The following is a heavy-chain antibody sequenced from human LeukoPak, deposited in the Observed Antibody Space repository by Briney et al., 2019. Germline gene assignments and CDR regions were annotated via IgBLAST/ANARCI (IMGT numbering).Heavy chain of an antibody. CDR2: IIPIFGTA. J-gene: IGHJ6*03. CDR3: ARVPTPPGGDIVVVPAATGYYYYMDV. Sequence: SVKVSCKASGGTFSSYAISWVRQAPGQGLEWMGGIIPIFGTANYAQKFQGRVTITTDESTSTAYMELSSLRSEDTAVYYCARVPTPPGGDIVVVPAATGYYYYMDVWGKGTTVTVSS. V-gene: IGHV1-69*05. D-gene: IGHD2-2*01. CDR1: GGTFSSYA.